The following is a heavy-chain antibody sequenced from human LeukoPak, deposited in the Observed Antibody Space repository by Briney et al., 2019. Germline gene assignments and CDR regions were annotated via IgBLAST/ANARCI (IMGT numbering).Heavy chain of an antibody. CDR1: GFTFSSYG. CDR3: AKDARVRWSEVGDAFDI. V-gene: IGHV3-30*02. J-gene: IGHJ3*02. D-gene: IGHD4-23*01. CDR2: IRYDGSNK. Sequence: GGSLRLSCAASGFTFSSYGMHWVRQAPGKGLEWVAFIRYDGSNKYYADSVKGRFTISRDNSKNTLYLQTNSLRAEDTAVYYCAKDARVRWSEVGDAFDIWGQGTMVTVSS.